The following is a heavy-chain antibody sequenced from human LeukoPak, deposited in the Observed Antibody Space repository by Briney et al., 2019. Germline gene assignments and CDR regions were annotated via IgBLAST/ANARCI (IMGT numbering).Heavy chain of an antibody. J-gene: IGHJ4*02. CDR1: GFPFSSYA. CDR2: ISDSGGST. CDR3: AKGRTYFDY. Sequence: GGSLRLSCSASGFPFSSYAMHWVRQAPGKGLEYVSAISDSGGSTYYADSVKGRFTISRDNSKNTLYLQMNSLRTEDTAVYHCAKGRTYFDYWGQGTLVTVSS. V-gene: IGHV3-64*04.